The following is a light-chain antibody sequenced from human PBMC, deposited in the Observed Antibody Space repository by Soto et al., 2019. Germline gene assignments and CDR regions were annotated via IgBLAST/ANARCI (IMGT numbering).Light chain of an antibody. CDR1: QSVNTK. CDR3: QQYDNWPPWT. V-gene: IGKV3-15*01. Sequence: EIVMTQSPATLSVSPGERATLSCRASQSVNTKLPCYQQKPGRAPRLLIYAASARATGVPARFSGSGSGTEFTLTISSLQSEDLAVYHCQQYDNWPPWTFGQGTKVEIK. J-gene: IGKJ1*01. CDR2: AAS.